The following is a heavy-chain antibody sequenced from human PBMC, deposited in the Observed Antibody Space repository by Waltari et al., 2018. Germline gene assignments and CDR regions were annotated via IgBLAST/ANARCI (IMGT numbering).Heavy chain of an antibody. D-gene: IGHD3-16*02. CDR2: IIAILGIA. CDR3: ARAHLGELSYYYYMDV. CDR1: GGTFSSYA. J-gene: IGHJ6*03. V-gene: IGHV1-69*10. Sequence: QVQLVQSGAEVKKPGSSVKVSCKASGGTFSSYAISWVRQAPGQGLEWMGGIIAILGIANYAKKSQGRVMITAEKSTGTAYMEVSSRRSEDTAVYYCARAHLGELSYYYYMDVWGKGTTVTVSS.